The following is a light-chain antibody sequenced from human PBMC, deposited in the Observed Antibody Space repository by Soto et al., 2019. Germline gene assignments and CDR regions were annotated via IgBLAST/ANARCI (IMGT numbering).Light chain of an antibody. CDR2: RST. CDR1: SSDVGNYKY. V-gene: IGLV1-44*01. CDR3: AAWDDSLYGVV. J-gene: IGLJ2*01. Sequence: QSVLTQPASVSGSPGQSITISCTGTSSDVGNYKYVSWYQHFPGTAPKVLIYRSTQRPSGVPDRFSGSKSGTSASLAISGLQSEDEADYYCAAWDDSLYGVVFGGGTKVTVL.